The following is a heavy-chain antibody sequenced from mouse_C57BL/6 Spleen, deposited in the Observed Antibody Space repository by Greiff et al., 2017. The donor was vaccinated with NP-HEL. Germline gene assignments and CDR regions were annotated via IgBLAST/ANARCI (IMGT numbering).Heavy chain of an antibody. CDR1: GFTFSSYA. CDR3: ARDGYYYGSSYGYAMDY. J-gene: IGHJ4*01. Sequence: EVQLVESGGGLVKPGGSLKLSCAASGFTFSSYAMSWVRQTPEKRLEWVATISDGGSYTYYPDNVKGRFTISRDNAKNNLYLQMSHLKSEDTAMYYCARDGYYYGSSYGYAMDYWGQGTSVTVSS. V-gene: IGHV5-4*01. CDR2: ISDGGSYT. D-gene: IGHD1-1*01.